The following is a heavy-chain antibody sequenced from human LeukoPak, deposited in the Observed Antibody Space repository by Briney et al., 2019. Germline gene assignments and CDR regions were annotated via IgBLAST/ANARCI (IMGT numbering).Heavy chain of an antibody. CDR3: AREKKRGYSGYDY. CDR2: IKQDGREK. J-gene: IGHJ4*02. CDR1: GFTFSSYL. V-gene: IGHV3-7*03. Sequence: PGGSLRLSCAASGFTFSSYLMSWVRQAPGKGLEWVANIKQDGREKYYVDSVKGRFTISRDNAKNSLYLQMNSLRAEDTAVYYCAREKKRGYSGYDYWGQGTLVTVSS. D-gene: IGHD5-12*01.